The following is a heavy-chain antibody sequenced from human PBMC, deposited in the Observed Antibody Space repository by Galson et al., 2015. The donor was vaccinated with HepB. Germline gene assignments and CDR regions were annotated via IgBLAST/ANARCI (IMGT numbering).Heavy chain of an antibody. Sequence: SVKVSCKASGYTFTSYYMHWVRQAPGQGLEWMGIINPSGGSTSYAQKFQGRVTMTRDTSTSTVYMELSSLRSEDTAVYYCARAPLGGNSIGNWFDPWGQGTLVTVSS. J-gene: IGHJ5*02. CDR2: INPSGGST. CDR3: ARAPLGGNSIGNWFDP. CDR1: GYTFTSYY. D-gene: IGHD4-23*01. V-gene: IGHV1-46*01.